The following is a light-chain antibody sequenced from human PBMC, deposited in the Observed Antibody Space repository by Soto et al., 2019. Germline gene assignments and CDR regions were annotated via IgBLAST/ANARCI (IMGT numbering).Light chain of an antibody. CDR2: EGS. V-gene: IGLV2-23*03. CDR1: SSAVGTYNL. CDR3: CSYAGGSTFV. Sequence: QSALTQPASVSGSPGQSITISCTGTSSAVGTYNLVSWYQQHPGKAPKLIMYEGSERPSGVSNRFSGSRSGNTASLTISGRQAEYEADYYCCSYAGGSTFVFGGGTKLTVL. J-gene: IGLJ2*01.